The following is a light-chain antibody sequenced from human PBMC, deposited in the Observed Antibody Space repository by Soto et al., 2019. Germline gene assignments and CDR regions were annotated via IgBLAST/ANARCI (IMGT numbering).Light chain of an antibody. Sequence: DLQMTQSPSPLSASIGDRVTITCRASQSISRNLNWYQQRPGKAPKLLIYAASTLQSGVPSRFSGSGSGTDFTLTIISLQPEDFATYYCQQSYSRWTFGQGTKVAIK. CDR2: AAS. J-gene: IGKJ1*01. V-gene: IGKV1-39*01. CDR1: QSISRN. CDR3: QQSYSRWT.